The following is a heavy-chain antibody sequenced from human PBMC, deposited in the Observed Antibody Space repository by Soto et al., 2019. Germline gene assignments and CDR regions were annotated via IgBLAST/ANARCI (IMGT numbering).Heavy chain of an antibody. V-gene: IGHV2-5*02. J-gene: IGHJ4*02. CDR2: IYWDDDK. Sequence: QLTLKESGPTLVKPTQTLTLTCTFSGFSLSTSGVGVGWIRQPPGKALEWLALIYWDDDKRYSPSLKSRLTITKDTSKNQVVLTMTNMDPVDTATYYCARHMTTVIPFDYWGQGTLVTVSS. CDR1: GFSLSTSGVG. D-gene: IGHD4-17*01. CDR3: ARHMTTVIPFDY.